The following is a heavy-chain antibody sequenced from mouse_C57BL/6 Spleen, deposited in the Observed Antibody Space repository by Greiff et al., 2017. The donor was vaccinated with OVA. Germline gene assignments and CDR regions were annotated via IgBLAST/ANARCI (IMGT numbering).Heavy chain of an antibody. J-gene: IGHJ4*01. D-gene: IGHD1-1*01. CDR2: IDPSDSYT. CDR3: ARRKYYGSREGAMDY. CDR1: GYTFTSYW. V-gene: IGHV1-69*01. Sequence: QVQLQQPGAELVMPGASVKLSCKASGYTFTSYWMHWVKQRPGQGLEWIGEIDPSDSYTNYNQKFKGKSTLTVDKSSSTAYMQLSSLTSEDSAVYYCARRKYYGSREGAMDYWGQGTSVTVSS.